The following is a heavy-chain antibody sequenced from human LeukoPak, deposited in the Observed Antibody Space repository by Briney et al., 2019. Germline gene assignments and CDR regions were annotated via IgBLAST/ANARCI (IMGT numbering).Heavy chain of an antibody. CDR1: GFTFSSYW. CDR2: IKQDGSEK. CDR3: ARRPGTSVRGDAFDI. D-gene: IGHD2-2*01. J-gene: IGHJ3*02. Sequence: GGSLRLSCAASGFTFSSYWMSWVRQAPGKGLEWVANIKQDGSEKYYVDSVKGRFTISRDNAKNSLYLQMNSLRAEDTAVYYCARRPGTSVRGDAFDIWGQGTMVTVSS. V-gene: IGHV3-7*01.